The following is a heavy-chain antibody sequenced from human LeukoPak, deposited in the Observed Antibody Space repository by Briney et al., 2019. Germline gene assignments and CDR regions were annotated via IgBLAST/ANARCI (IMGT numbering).Heavy chain of an antibody. V-gene: IGHV4-4*07. CDR2: IHTSGST. J-gene: IGHJ5*01. Sequence: SETLSLTCTVSGDSIRDYYWSWIRQPAGKGLEWIGRIHTSGSTNYNPSLKSRVTMSVATSKNQFSLKVNSVTAADTAVYYCARAGRSSRNWFDSWGQGTLVSVSS. CDR1: GDSIRDYY. CDR3: ARAGRSSRNWFDS. D-gene: IGHD6-13*01.